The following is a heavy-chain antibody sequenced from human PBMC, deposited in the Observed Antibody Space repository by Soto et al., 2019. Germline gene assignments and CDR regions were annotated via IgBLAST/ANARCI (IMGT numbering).Heavy chain of an antibody. CDR3: ARGGLAAAGVDV. V-gene: IGHV4-59*01. J-gene: IGHJ6*02. D-gene: IGHD6-13*01. CDR2: IYYSGST. Sequence: SETLSLTCTVSGGSISSYYWSWIRQPPGKGLEWIGYIYYSGSTNYNPSLKSRVTISVDTSKNQFSLELSSVTAADTAVYYCARGGLAAAGVDVWGQGTTVTVSS. CDR1: GGSISSYY.